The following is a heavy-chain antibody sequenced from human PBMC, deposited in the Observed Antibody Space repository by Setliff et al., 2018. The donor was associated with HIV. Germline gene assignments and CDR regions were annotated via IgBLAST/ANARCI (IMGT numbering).Heavy chain of an antibody. V-gene: IGHV4-4*02. CDR1: GGYISSSNW. CDR3: ARGNPDFDILTGYWSHYFDY. J-gene: IGHJ4*02. Sequence: SETLSLTCAVSGGYISSSNWWSWVRQPPGKGLEWIGEIYYSGSTYYNPSLKSRVTISVDTSKNQFSLKLSSVTAADTAVYYCARGNPDFDILTGYWSHYFDYWGQGRLVTVSS. CDR2: IYYSGST. D-gene: IGHD3-9*01.